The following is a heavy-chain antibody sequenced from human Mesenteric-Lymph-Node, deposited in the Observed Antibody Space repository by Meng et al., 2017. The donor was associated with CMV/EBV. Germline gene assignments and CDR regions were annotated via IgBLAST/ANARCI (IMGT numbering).Heavy chain of an antibody. CDR3: ATGAYCSGGSCSERYVMDV. V-gene: IGHV3-48*02. Sequence: GEFLKISCEDSGFTFSSNSMNWVRQAPGKGLEWVSYISSSSSTIYYAGTVKGRFTISRDNAKNSLYLQMNSLRDDNTAVYYCATGAYCSGGSCSERYVMDVWGQGTTVTVSS. CDR2: ISSSSSTI. D-gene: IGHD2-15*01. CDR1: GFTFSSNS. J-gene: IGHJ6*02.